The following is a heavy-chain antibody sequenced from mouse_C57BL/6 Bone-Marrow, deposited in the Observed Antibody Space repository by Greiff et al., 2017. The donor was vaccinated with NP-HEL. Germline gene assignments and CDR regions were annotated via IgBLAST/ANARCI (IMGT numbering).Heavy chain of an antibody. V-gene: IGHV5-17*01. J-gene: IGHJ4*01. Sequence: EVMLVESGGGLVKPGGSLKLSCAASGFTFSDYGMHWVRQAPEKGLEWVAYISSGSSTIYYADTVKGRFTISRDNAKNTLFLQMTSLRSEDTAMYYCARGGEDYYAMDYWGQGTSVTVSS. CDR3: ARGGEDYYAMDY. CDR1: GFTFSDYG. CDR2: ISSGSSTI.